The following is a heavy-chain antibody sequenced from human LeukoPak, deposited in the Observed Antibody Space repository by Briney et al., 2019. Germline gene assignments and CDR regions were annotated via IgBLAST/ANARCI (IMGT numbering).Heavy chain of an antibody. CDR2: IIPILGIA. Sequence: SVKVSCKASGGTFSSYAISWVRQAPGQGLEWMGRIIPILGIANYAQKFQGRVTITADKSTSTAYMELSSLRSEDTAVYYCARGPDDYYDSSGYFDYWGQGTLVTVSS. CDR3: ARGPDDYYDSSGYFDY. J-gene: IGHJ4*02. D-gene: IGHD3-22*01. CDR1: GGTFSSYA. V-gene: IGHV1-69*04.